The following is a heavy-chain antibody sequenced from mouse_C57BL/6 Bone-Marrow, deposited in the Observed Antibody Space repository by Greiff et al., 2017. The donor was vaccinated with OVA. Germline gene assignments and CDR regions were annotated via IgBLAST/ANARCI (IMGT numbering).Heavy chain of an antibody. D-gene: IGHD1-1*01. CDR1: GYTFTSYW. J-gene: IGHJ2*01. CDR2: IDPSDSYT. V-gene: IGHV1-59*01. CDR3: ARERDYYGRYFDY. Sequence: VKLQQPGAELVRPGTSVKLSCKASGYTFTSYWMHWVKQRPGQGLEWIGVIDPSDSYTNYNQKFKGKATLTVDTSSSTAYMQLSSLTSEDSAVYYCARERDYYGRYFDYWGQGTTLTVSS.